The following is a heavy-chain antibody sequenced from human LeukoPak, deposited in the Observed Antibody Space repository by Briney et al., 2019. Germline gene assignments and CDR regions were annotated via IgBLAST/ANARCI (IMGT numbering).Heavy chain of an antibody. CDR2: IDGDGTNT. Sequence: GGSLRLSCAASGFTFSSHAMTWVRQAPGKGLEWVSCIDGDGTNTYYADSVKGRFTVSRDNSKNTLYLQMNSLRADDTAVYYCAKEVTPYPQVITCFDYWGQGSLATVSS. V-gene: IGHV3-23*03. D-gene: IGHD3-22*01. CDR3: AKEVTPYPQVITCFDY. CDR1: GFTFSSHA. J-gene: IGHJ4*02.